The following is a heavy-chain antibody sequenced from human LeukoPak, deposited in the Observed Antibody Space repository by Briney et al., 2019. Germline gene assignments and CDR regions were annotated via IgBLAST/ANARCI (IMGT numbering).Heavy chain of an antibody. CDR2: ISYDGSNK. V-gene: IGHV3-30-3*01. Sequence: PGGSLRLSCAASGFTFSSYAMHWVRQAPGKGLEWVAVISYDGSNKYYADSVKGRFTTSRDNSKNTLYLQMNSLRAEDTAVYYCARAYYDSSGYYYWPAYWGQGTLVTVSS. CDR3: ARAYYDSSGYYYWPAY. D-gene: IGHD3-22*01. CDR1: GFTFSSYA. J-gene: IGHJ4*02.